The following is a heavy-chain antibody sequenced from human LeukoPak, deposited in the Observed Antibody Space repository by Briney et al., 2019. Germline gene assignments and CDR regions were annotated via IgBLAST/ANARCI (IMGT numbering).Heavy chain of an antibody. Sequence: GGSLRLSCAASGFTFSSYSMNWVRQAPGKGLEWVSYISGSSSTIYYADSVKGRFTISRDNAKNSLYLQMNSLRAEDMALYYCARMKAGRGYFFDYWGQGALVTVSS. D-gene: IGHD1-1*01. CDR1: GFTFSSYS. J-gene: IGHJ4*02. CDR2: ISGSSSTI. CDR3: ARMKAGRGYFFDY. V-gene: IGHV3-48*01.